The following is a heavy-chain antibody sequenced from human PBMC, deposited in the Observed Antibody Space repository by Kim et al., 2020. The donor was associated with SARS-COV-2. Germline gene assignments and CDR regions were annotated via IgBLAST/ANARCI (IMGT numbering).Heavy chain of an antibody. V-gene: IGHV3-23*01. CDR1: GLTFSSYA. CDR3: TICAREAGTCYFHH. D-gene: IGHD6-13*01. CDR2: ITGSGGTT. J-gene: IGHJ1*01. Sequence: GGSLRLSCAASGLTFSSYAMTWVRQAPGKGLEWVSTITGSGGTTYYEDSVRGRFTISRDNSRNTLHLQLSSLRAEDTAVYYCTICAREAGTCYFHHWGQGTLVTVSS.